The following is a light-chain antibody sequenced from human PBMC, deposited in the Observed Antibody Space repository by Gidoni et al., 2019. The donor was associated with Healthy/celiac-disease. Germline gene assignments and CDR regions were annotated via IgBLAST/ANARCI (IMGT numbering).Light chain of an antibody. V-gene: IGLV1-40*01. CDR3: QSYDSSLSGYVT. CDR1: SSNIGAGYD. Sequence: QSVLTQPPSVSGAPGQRVTIPCTGSSSNIGAGYDVHWYQQLPGTAPKLLIYGNSNRPSGVPDRFSGSKSGTSASLAITGLQAEDEADYYCQSYDSSLSGYVTFGGGTKLTVL. CDR2: GNS. J-gene: IGLJ2*01.